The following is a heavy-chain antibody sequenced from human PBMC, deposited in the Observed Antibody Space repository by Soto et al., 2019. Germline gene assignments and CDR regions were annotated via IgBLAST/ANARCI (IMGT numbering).Heavy chain of an antibody. D-gene: IGHD6-19*01. V-gene: IGHV3-21*01. CDR1: GFTFSSYS. CDR3: ARVGYRSASRPY. CDR2: ISSSSSYI. Sequence: GGSLRLSCAASGFTFSSYSMNWVRQAPGKGLEWVSSISSSSSYIHYADSVKGRFTISRDNAKNSLYLQMNSLRAEDTAVYYCARVGYRSASRPYWGQGTLVTVSS. J-gene: IGHJ1*01.